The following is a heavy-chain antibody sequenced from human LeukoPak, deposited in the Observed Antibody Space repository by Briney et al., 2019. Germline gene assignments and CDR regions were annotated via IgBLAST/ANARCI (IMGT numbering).Heavy chain of an antibody. Sequence: GRSLRLSCAASGFTFSSYSMNWVRQAPGKGLEWVSSISSSSSYIYYADSAKGRFTISRDNAKNSLYLQMNSLRAEDTAVYYCAGIGSSDAFDIWGQGTMVTVSS. J-gene: IGHJ3*02. CDR1: GFTFSSYS. V-gene: IGHV3-21*01. D-gene: IGHD6-6*01. CDR2: ISSSSSYI. CDR3: AGIGSSDAFDI.